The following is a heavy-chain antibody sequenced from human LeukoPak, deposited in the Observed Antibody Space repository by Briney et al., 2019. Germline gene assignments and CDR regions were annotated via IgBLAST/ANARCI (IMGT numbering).Heavy chain of an antibody. D-gene: IGHD6-19*01. CDR2: IYTSEHT. CDR3: ARRYSSGWSPTFDY. J-gene: IGHJ4*02. Sequence: SETLSLTCTVSVGSMSSYYWSCIRQPPGGGLEWIGYIYTSEHTKYNPSVRSRVNISLDTSKNQFSLKLSSVTAGDTAVYFCARRYSSGWSPTFDYWGQGILVPSPQ. V-gene: IGHV4-59*01. CDR1: VGSMSSYY.